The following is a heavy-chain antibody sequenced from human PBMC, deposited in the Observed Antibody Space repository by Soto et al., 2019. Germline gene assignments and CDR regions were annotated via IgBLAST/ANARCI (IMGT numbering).Heavy chain of an antibody. Sequence: GESLKISCKGSGYSFTSYWIGWVRQKPGKGLEWMGIIYPGDSDTRYSPSFQGQVTISADKSISTAYLQWSSLKASDTAMYYCARHGENDYGGSQFEYWGQGTLVTVSS. CDR2: IYPGDSDT. CDR1: GYSFTSYW. D-gene: IGHD4-17*01. CDR3: ARHGENDYGGSQFEY. V-gene: IGHV5-51*01. J-gene: IGHJ4*02.